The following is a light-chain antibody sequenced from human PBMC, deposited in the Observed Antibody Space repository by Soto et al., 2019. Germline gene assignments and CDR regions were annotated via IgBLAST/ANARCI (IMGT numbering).Light chain of an antibody. J-gene: IGLJ3*02. V-gene: IGLV1-40*01. CDR3: QAYDYRLTASV. CDR1: SSNLGAGYD. CDR2: GNR. Sequence: QSVLTQPPSVSGAPGQRVTISCTGNSSNLGAGYDVHWYQQLPGAAPKLVIFGNRNRPSGVPERFSGSKSGTSSSLASTGRQAEDEVDYYCQAYDYRLTASVFGGGTKLTVL.